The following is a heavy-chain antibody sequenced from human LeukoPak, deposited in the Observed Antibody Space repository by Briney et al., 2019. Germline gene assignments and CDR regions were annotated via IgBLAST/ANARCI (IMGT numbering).Heavy chain of an antibody. CDR1: GLTFSTFW. Sequence: GGSLRLSCAASGLTFSTFWMSWVRQAPGQGLEWVATIQHDGSETYYVASVEGRFVISRDNAKKSLYLQMSSLRAEDTAVYYCARFQYFQEFFDVWGQGTMVAVSS. D-gene: IGHD3-10*01. J-gene: IGHJ3*01. CDR2: IQHDGSET. V-gene: IGHV3-7*01. CDR3: ARFQYFQEFFDV.